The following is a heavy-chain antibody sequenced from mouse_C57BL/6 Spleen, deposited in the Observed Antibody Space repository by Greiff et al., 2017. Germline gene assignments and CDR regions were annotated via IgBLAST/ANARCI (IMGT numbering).Heavy chain of an antibody. CDR3: ARYYGSSSAWFAY. D-gene: IGHD1-1*01. J-gene: IGHJ3*01. CDR2: IWTVGGT. V-gene: IGHV2-9-1*01. Sequence: QVQLKESGPGLVAPSQTLSITCTASGFPLTSYAISWVRQPPGKGLEWLGVIWTVGGTNYNSAFNSRLSISKDNSKSQVFLKMNSLQTDDTARYYCARYYGSSSAWFAYWGQGTLVTVSA. CDR1: GFPLTSYA.